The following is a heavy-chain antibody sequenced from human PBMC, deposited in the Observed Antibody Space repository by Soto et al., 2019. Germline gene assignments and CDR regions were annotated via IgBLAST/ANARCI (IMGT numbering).Heavy chain of an antibody. J-gene: IGHJ6*02. D-gene: IGHD1-1*01. V-gene: IGHV3-48*01. Sequence: GGSLRLSCAASGFTFSSYSMNWVRQAPGKGLEWVSYISSSSSTIYYSDSVKGRFTISRDNAKNSLYLQMNSLRAEDTAVYYCARKGTTSGYYYSGMDVWGQGTTVTVSS. CDR2: ISSSSSTI. CDR3: ARKGTTSGYYYSGMDV. CDR1: GFTFSSYS.